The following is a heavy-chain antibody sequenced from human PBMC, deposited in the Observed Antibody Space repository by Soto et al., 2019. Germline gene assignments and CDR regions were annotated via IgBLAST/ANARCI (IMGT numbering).Heavy chain of an antibody. CDR3: ARTYCSGGSCYSGYFQH. J-gene: IGHJ1*01. CDR2: ISAYNGNT. Sequence: ASVKVSCKASGYTFTSYGISWVRQAPGQGLEWMGWISAYNGNTNYAQKLQGRVTMTTDTSTSTAYMELRSLRSDDTAVYYCARTYCSGGSCYSGYFQHWGQGTLVTVSS. V-gene: IGHV1-18*01. D-gene: IGHD2-15*01. CDR1: GYTFTSYG.